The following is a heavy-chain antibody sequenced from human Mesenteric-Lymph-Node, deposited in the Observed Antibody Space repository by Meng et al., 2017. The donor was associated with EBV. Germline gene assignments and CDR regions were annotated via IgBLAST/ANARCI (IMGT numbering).Heavy chain of an antibody. CDR2: IYYSGNT. CDR3: ARVTYSGSRYPSVFDY. CDR1: GGSIGSANY. D-gene: IGHD6-13*01. J-gene: IGHJ4*02. Sequence: QLQLQEWGPGLVKPSQTLSLTCTVSGGSIGSANYWSWIRQPPGKGLEWIGYIYYSGNTYYNPSLESRVTISIDTSKSQVSLKLTSVTAADTAVYYCARVTYSGSRYPSVFDYWGQGNLVTVSS. V-gene: IGHV4-30-4*01.